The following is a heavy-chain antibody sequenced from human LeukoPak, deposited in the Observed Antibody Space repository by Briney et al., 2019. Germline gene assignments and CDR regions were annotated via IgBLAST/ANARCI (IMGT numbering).Heavy chain of an antibody. V-gene: IGHV4-59*08. D-gene: IGHD3-10*01. CDR2: IHYSGST. CDR3: TRHLDYYGSGSYEY. Sequence: SETLSLTCTVSGGSIGGFHWSWSRQPRGKGLEWIGYIHYSGSTDYNPSLKSRVTISVDTSKNQFSLKLSSVTAADTAVYYCTRHLDYYGSGSYEYWGQGTLVTVSS. J-gene: IGHJ4*02. CDR1: GGSIGGFH.